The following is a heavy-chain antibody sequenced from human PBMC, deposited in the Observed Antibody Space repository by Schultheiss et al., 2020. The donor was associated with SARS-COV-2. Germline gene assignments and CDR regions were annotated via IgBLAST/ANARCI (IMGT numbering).Heavy chain of an antibody. J-gene: IGHJ4*02. Sequence: GSLRLSCAASGFTFSTYAMSWVRQGPGKGLEWVSAISGSGADTHYADSVKGRFSISRDNSKNTLYLQMNSLKTEDTAVYYCTTDEWLAPYWGQGTLVTVSS. D-gene: IGHD6-19*01. CDR3: TTDEWLAPY. CDR2: ISGSGADT. V-gene: IGHV3-23*01. CDR1: GFTFSTYA.